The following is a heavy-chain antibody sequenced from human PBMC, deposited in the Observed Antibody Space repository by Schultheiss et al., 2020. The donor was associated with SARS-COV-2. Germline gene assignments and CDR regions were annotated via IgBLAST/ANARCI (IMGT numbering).Heavy chain of an antibody. CDR1: GGSFSGYY. CDR2: INHSGST. V-gene: IGHV4-34*01. J-gene: IGHJ4*02. Sequence: SETLSLTCAVYGGSFSGYYWSWIRQPPGKGLEWIGEINHSGSTNYNPSLKSRVTISVDTSKNQFSLKLSSVTAADTAVYYCARGIAVAGLDYWGQGTLVTVSS. D-gene: IGHD6-19*01. CDR3: ARGIAVAGLDY.